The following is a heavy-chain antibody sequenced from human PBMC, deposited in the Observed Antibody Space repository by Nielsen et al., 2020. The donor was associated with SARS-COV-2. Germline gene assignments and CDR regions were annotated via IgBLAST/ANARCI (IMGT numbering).Heavy chain of an antibody. CDR2: IYYSGST. J-gene: IGHJ5*02. V-gene: IGHV4-39*01. CDR3: ARLEYYSWFDP. Sequence: SETLSLTCTVSGGSISSSSYYWGWIRQPPGKGLEWIGSIYYSGSTYYNPSLKSRVTISVDTSKNQFSLKLSSVTAADTAVYYCARLEYYSWFDPWGQGTLVTVSS. D-gene: IGHD3-16*01. CDR1: GGSISSSSYY.